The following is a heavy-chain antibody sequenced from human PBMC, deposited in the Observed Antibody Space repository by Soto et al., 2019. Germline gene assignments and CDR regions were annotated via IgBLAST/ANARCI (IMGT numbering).Heavy chain of an antibody. CDR2: ISTYNGNT. CDR1: GYTFTSYG. Sequence: ASVKVSCKASGYTFTSYGMSWVRQAPGQGLEWMGWISTYNGNTNYAQKLQGRVTMTTDTSTSTEYMELRSLRSDDTAVYYCARLLISGIAAAGTSGYYYGMDVWGQGTTVTVSS. V-gene: IGHV1-18*01. CDR3: ARLLISGIAAAGTSGYYYGMDV. J-gene: IGHJ6*02. D-gene: IGHD6-13*01.